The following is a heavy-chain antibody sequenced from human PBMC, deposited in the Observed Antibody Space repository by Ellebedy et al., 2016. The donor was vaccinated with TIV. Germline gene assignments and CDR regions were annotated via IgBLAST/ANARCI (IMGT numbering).Heavy chain of an antibody. CDR2: TYYRSKWYN. V-gene: IGHV6-1*01. Sequence: MPSETLSLTCAISGDSVSSNSVAWHWIRQSPSRGLEWLGRTYYRSKWYNEYAVSVKSRITINPDTSKNQFSLQLNSVTPEDTAVYYCARRSSRNVMDVWGQGTTVTVSS. D-gene: IGHD6-13*01. CDR3: ARRSSRNVMDV. CDR1: GDSVSSNSVA. J-gene: IGHJ6*02.